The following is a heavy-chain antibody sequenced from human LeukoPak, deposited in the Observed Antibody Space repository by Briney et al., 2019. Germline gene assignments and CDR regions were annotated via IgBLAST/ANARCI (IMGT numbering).Heavy chain of an antibody. CDR2: INPNSGGT. J-gene: IGHJ5*02. Sequence: ASVKVSCKASGYTFTGYYMHWVRQAPGQGREWMGWINPNSGGTNYAKKFQGRVTMTRDTSISTAYMELSRLRSDDTAVYYCAREVGVDSGYDWRTYNWFDPWGQGTLVTVSS. D-gene: IGHD5-12*01. CDR3: AREVGVDSGYDWRTYNWFDP. V-gene: IGHV1-2*02. CDR1: GYTFTGYY.